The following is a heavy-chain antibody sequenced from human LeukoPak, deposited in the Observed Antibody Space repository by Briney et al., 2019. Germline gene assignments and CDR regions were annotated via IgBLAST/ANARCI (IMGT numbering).Heavy chain of an antibody. CDR1: GFTFSSHD. J-gene: IGHJ4*02. CDR3: AKDMYYDSSGPVFDY. V-gene: IGHV3-20*04. D-gene: IGHD3-22*01. CDR2: INWSGANT. Sequence: GGSLRLSCATSGFTFSSHDMNWVRQAPGKGLEWVSGINWSGANTGYADSVKGRFTISRDTAKNSLYLQMNSPRAEDTAVYYCAKDMYYDSSGPVFDYWGQGTLVTVSS.